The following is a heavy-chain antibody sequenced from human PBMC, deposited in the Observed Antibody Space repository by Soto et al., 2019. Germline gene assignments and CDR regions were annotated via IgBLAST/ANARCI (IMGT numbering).Heavy chain of an antibody. J-gene: IGHJ4*02. Sequence: PEGSLRQSYTSSGFTFTSSRVHRIRQAPGRGLEWVAVISHDGSKTNYADSVKGRVTISRDNSKDTVYLQMNSLRAEDTAVYYCAKDTYYYSSSGYYVFDSWGQGP. V-gene: IGHV3-30*18. CDR3: AKDTYYYSSSGYYVFDS. D-gene: IGHD3-22*01. CDR1: GFTFTSSR. CDR2: ISHDGSKT.